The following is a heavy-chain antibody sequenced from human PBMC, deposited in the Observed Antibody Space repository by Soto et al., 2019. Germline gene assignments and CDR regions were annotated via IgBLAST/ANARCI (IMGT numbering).Heavy chain of an antibody. V-gene: IGHV3-23*01. CDR1: GFPFSSTD. J-gene: IGHJ5*02. D-gene: IGHD3-10*01. CDR3: VKNSGWFNT. CDR2: ILDTGTTV. Sequence: PGGSLRLSCAASGFPFSSTDMSWVRHAAGKGLEWVSTILDTGTTVFYADSVKGRFTVSRDNSNNTMYVQMNNLRADDTAVYYCVKNSGWFNTWGQGALVTVPQ.